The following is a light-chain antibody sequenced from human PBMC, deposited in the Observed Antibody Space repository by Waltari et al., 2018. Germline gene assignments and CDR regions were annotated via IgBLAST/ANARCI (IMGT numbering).Light chain of an antibody. CDR2: LNSDGSH. Sequence: QLVLTQSPSASASLGASVKLTCTLSSGHSSYAIAWHQQQPEKGPRYLMKLNSDGSHSKGDGIPDRFSGSSSGAERYLTISSLQSEDEADYYCQTWGTGIQLFGTGTKVTVL. CDR1: SGHSSYA. CDR3: QTWGTGIQL. J-gene: IGLJ1*01. V-gene: IGLV4-69*01.